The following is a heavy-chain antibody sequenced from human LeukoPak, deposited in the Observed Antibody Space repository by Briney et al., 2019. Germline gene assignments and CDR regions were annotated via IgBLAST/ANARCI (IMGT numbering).Heavy chain of an antibody. CDR2: IYYSGST. D-gene: IGHD3-10*01. Sequence: SETLSLTCTVSGGSISSSSYYWGWIRQPPGKGLEWIGYIYYSGSTNYNPSLKSRVTISVDTSKNQFSLKLSSVTAADTAVYYCARQYRSYGSGSDWFDPWGQGTLVTVSS. V-gene: IGHV4-61*05. CDR3: ARQYRSYGSGSDWFDP. J-gene: IGHJ5*02. CDR1: GGSISSSSYY.